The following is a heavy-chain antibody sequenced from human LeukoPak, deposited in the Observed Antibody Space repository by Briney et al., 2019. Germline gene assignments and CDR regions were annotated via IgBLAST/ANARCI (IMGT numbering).Heavy chain of an antibody. CDR1: GFTFSDYY. Sequence: GGSLRLSYAASGFTFSDYYMSWIRQAPGKGLEWVSYISSSGSTIYYADSVKGRFTISRDNAKNSLYLQMNSLRAEDTAVYYCARLAVWFGESNIDYWGQGTLVTVSS. V-gene: IGHV3-11*01. CDR3: ARLAVWFGESNIDY. CDR2: ISSSGSTI. J-gene: IGHJ4*02. D-gene: IGHD3-10*01.